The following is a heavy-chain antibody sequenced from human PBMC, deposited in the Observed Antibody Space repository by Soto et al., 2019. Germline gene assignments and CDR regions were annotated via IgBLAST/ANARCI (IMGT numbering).Heavy chain of an antibody. J-gene: IGHJ4*02. CDR1: GFAFSSYA. Sequence: QVQLVESGGDVVQPGRSLRLSCAASGFAFSSYAMHSVRQAPGKGLEWVAVISYNGDTTYYAESVKGRFTISRDNSKNTLYLQMNSLRAEDTAVYYCARDQIPGPPDYCDYWGQGTLVTVSS. CDR3: ARDQIPGPPDYCDY. V-gene: IGHV3-30-3*01. CDR2: ISYNGDTT.